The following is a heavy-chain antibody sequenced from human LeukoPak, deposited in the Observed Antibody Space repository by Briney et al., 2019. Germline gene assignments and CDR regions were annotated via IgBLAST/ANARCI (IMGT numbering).Heavy chain of an antibody. V-gene: IGHV4-4*07. D-gene: IGHD3/OR15-3a*01. CDR1: GGSISSYY. CDR2: IYTSGST. CDR3: VREAPWDWTRRRYNWFDP. J-gene: IGHJ5*02. Sequence: PSETLSLTCTVSGGSISSYYWSWIRQPAGKGLEWIGRIYTSGSTNYNPSLKSRVTISVDKSKNQFSLKLSSVTAADTAVYYCVREAPWDWTRRRYNWFDPWGQGTLVTVSS.